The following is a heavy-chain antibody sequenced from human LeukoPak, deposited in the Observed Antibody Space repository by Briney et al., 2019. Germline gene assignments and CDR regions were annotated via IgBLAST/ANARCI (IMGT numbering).Heavy chain of an antibody. CDR3: TRDHCRGDNCPSFDY. D-gene: IGHD2-15*01. CDR1: GYTFTSFG. CDR2: IGAYNGDT. V-gene: IGHV1-18*04. J-gene: IGHJ4*02. Sequence: ASVKVSCKPSGYTFTSFGISWVRQTPGQGLEWMGWIGAYNGDTNYAQKFQGRVTMTTDTSTSTAYMDLRSLRSDDTAVYYCTRDHCRGDNCPSFDYWGQGTLVTVSS.